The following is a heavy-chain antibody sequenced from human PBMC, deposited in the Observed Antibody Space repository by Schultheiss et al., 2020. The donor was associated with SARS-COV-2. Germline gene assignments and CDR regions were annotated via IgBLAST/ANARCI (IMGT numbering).Heavy chain of an antibody. Sequence: GGSLRLSCAASGFTFSDYYMSWIRQAPGKGLEWVSGINWNGGSTGYADSVKGRFTISRDNAKNSLYLQMNSLRAEDTALYYCARDRPENDYGDYANAFDIWGQGTMVTVAS. D-gene: IGHD4-17*01. J-gene: IGHJ3*02. CDR1: GFTFSDYY. CDR3: ARDRPENDYGDYANAFDI. V-gene: IGHV3-20*04. CDR2: INWNGGST.